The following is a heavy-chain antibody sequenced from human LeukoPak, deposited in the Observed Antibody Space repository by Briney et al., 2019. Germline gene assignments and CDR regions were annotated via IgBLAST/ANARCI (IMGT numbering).Heavy chain of an antibody. V-gene: IGHV3-15*01. CDR3: TTLSSGWYDAEYFQH. J-gene: IGHJ1*01. CDR1: GFTFSNAW. D-gene: IGHD6-19*01. CDR2: IKSKTDGGTT. Sequence: GGSLRLSCAASGFTFSNAWMSWVRQAPGKGLEWVGRIKSKTDGGTTDYAAPVKGRFTISRDDSKNTLYLQMNSLQTEDTAVYYCTTLSSGWYDAEYFQHWGQGTLVTVSS.